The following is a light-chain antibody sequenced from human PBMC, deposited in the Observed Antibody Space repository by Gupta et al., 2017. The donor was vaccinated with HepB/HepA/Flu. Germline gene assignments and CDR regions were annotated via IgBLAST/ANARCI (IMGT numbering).Light chain of an antibody. CDR3: LQYKNWPPWT. CDR2: GAS. Sequence: IVMTQSPVTLSVSPGEGATLSCRASQSISNSLAWYQQKPGQAPRLLIYGASTRATGIAARFSGSGSGTEFTLTISSLQSEDFAVYYCLQYKNWPPWTFGQGTKVEIK. CDR1: QSISNS. V-gene: IGKV3-15*01. J-gene: IGKJ1*01.